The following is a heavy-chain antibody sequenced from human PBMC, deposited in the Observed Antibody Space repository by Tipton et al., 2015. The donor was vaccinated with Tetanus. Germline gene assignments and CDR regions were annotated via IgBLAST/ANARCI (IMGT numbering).Heavy chain of an antibody. V-gene: IGHV4-31*03. CDR1: GASINAGGYL. CDR2: IYYTAHT. CDR3: ARGNNDFPKKGPFDY. J-gene: IGHJ4*02. D-gene: IGHD3-3*01. Sequence: TLSLTCTVSGASINAGGYLWTWVRQHTGKGLEWIGNIYYTAHTSYTPSLNSRVSISVDTSKNQFSLTLNSVTAADTAFYYCARGNNDFPKKGPFDYWGQGTLVTVSA.